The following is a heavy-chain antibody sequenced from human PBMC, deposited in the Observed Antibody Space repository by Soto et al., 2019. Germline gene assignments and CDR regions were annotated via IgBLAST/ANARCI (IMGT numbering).Heavy chain of an antibody. Sequence: EVQLVESGGGLVKPGGSLRLSCAASGFTFSNAWMSWVRQAPGKGLEWVGRIKSNTDGGTTDYAAPVKGRFTISRDDSKNTLYLQMNSLKTEDTAVYYCTTGYCSGGSCYQTWDYWGQGTLVTVSS. CDR3: TTGYCSGGSCYQTWDY. CDR1: GFTFSNAW. CDR2: IKSNTDGGTT. D-gene: IGHD2-15*01. J-gene: IGHJ4*02. V-gene: IGHV3-15*01.